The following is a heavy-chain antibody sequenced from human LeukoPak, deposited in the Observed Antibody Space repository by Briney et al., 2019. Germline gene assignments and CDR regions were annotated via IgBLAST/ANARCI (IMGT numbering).Heavy chain of an antibody. V-gene: IGHV1-2*02. CDR2: INPNSGGT. J-gene: IGHJ6*03. CDR3: ARDTPSGDYDSSGYYDYYYMDV. D-gene: IGHD3-22*01. CDR1: GYTFTGYY. Sequence: ASVKVSCKASGYTFTGYYMHWVRQAPGQGLEWMGWINPNSGGTNYAQKFQGRVIMTRDTSISTAYMELSRLRSDDTAVYYCARDTPSGDYDSSGYYDYYYMDVWGKGTTVTVSS.